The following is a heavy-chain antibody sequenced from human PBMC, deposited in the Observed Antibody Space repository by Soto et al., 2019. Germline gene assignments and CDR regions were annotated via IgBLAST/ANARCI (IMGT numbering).Heavy chain of an antibody. Sequence: GESLKISCKGSGYSFTSYWMSWVRQMPGKGLEWMGRIDPSDSYTNYSPSFQGHVTISADKSISTAYLQWSSLKASDTAMYYCARHSHSLYSRGSQVVDWFDPWGQGTLFTVSS. CDR2: IDPSDSYT. V-gene: IGHV5-10-1*01. CDR1: GYSFTSYW. D-gene: IGHD6-19*01. CDR3: ARHSHSLYSRGSQVVDWFDP. J-gene: IGHJ5*02.